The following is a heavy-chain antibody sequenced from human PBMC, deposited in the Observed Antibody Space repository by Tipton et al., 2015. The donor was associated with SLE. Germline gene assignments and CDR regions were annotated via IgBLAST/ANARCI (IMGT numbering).Heavy chain of an antibody. Sequence: TLSLTCAVYGGSFSGYYWSWIRQPPGKGLEWIGEINHSGSTNYNPSLKSRVTISVDTSKNQFSLKLSSVTAADTAVYYCARGQSAVAWNWGQGTLVTVSS. D-gene: IGHD6-19*01. J-gene: IGHJ4*02. CDR3: ARGQSAVAWN. CDR1: GGSFSGYY. V-gene: IGHV4-34*01. CDR2: INHSGST.